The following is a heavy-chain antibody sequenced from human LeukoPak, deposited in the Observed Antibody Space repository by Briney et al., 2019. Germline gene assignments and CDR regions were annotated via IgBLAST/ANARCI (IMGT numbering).Heavy chain of an antibody. V-gene: IGHV4-34*01. D-gene: IGHD2-15*01. Sequence: SETLSLTCAVYGGSFSGYYWSWIRQPPGKGLEWIGEINHSGSTNYNPSLKSRVTISVDTSKNQFSLKLSSVTAADTAVYYCARGLVVPPRFDYWGQGTLVTVSS. J-gene: IGHJ4*02. CDR3: ARGLVVPPRFDY. CDR1: GGSFSGYY. CDR2: INHSGST.